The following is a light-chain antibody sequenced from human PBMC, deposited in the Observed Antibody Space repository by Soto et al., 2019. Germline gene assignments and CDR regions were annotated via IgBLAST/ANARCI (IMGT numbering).Light chain of an antibody. CDR3: QQSYSTPFT. V-gene: IGKV1-39*01. CDR2: AAS. Sequence: DIQMTQSPSSLSASVVDRVSFTCRASQRISYYLNWFQQKPERAPKLLIYAASSLEAGVPSRYSGSGSGTDFTLTISSLQPEDFATYYCQQSYSTPFTFGQGTRLEIK. CDR1: QRISYY. J-gene: IGKJ5*01.